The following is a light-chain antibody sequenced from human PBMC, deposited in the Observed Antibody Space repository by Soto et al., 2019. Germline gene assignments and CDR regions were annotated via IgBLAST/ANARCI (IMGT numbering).Light chain of an antibody. V-gene: IGKV3-15*01. J-gene: IGKJ1*01. Sequence: EIVMTXSXXXXSVSPGEXATLSCRASQSVSSNLAWYQQKPGQAPRLLIYGASTRATGIPARFSGSGSGTEFTLTISSLQSEDFAVYYCQQYNNWPPWTFGQGTKVEIK. CDR1: QSVSSN. CDR3: QQYNNWPPWT. CDR2: GAS.